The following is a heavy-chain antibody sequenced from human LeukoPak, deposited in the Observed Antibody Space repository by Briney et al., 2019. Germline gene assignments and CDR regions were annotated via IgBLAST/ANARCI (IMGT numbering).Heavy chain of an antibody. D-gene: IGHD6-19*01. J-gene: IGHJ4*02. CDR2: INQDGSEK. Sequence: GGSLRLSCAASGFTFSSYWMSWVRQAPGKGLEWVANINQDGSEKHYVDSVKGRFTISRDDAKNSLYLQMNSLRAEDTAVYYCATGTGSYGVPFDYWGRGTLVTVSS. V-gene: IGHV3-7*01. CDR1: GFTFSSYW. CDR3: ATGTGSYGVPFDY.